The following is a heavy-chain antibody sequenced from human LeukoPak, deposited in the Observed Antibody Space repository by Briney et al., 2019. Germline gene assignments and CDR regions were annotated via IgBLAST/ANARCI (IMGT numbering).Heavy chain of an antibody. J-gene: IGHJ4*02. Sequence: SETLSLTCTVSGGSISSYYWSWIRQPPGKGLEWIGYIYYSGSTNYNPSPKSRVTISVDTSKNQFSLKLSSVTAADTAVYYCARLLRYGDKRGYYFDYWGQGTLVTVSS. D-gene: IGHD4-17*01. CDR2: IYYSGST. CDR3: ARLLRYGDKRGYYFDY. CDR1: GGSISSYY. V-gene: IGHV4-59*08.